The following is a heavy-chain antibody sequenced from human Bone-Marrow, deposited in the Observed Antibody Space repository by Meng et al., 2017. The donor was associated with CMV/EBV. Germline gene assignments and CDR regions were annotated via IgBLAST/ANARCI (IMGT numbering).Heavy chain of an antibody. D-gene: IGHD3-22*01. CDR3: ARELYYYDSSGYFDY. CDR1: GGSISSYY. CDR2: IYYSGST. J-gene: IGHJ4*02. V-gene: IGHV4-59*01. Sequence: GSLRPSCTVPGGSISSYYWSWIRQPPGKGLEWIGYIYYSGSTNYNPSLKSRVTISVDTSKTQFSLKLSSVTAADTAVYYCARELYYYDSSGYFDYWGQGTLVTVSS.